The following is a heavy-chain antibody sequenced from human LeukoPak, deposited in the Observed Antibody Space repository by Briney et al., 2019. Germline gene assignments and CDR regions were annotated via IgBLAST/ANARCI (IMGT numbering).Heavy chain of an antibody. Sequence: ASVKVSCKASGGTFSSYAISWVRQAPGQGLEWMGGIIPIFGTANHAQKFQGRVAITADKSTSTAYMELSSLRSEDTAVYYCARVRTYYGSGSYWGRDKNYYYYHMDVWGKGTTVTVSS. D-gene: IGHD3-10*01. CDR2: IIPIFGTA. V-gene: IGHV1-69*06. CDR1: GGTFSSYA. J-gene: IGHJ6*03. CDR3: ARVRTYYGSGSYWGRDKNYYYYHMDV.